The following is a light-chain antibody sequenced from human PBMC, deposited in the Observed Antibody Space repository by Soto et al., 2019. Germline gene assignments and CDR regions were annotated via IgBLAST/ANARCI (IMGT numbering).Light chain of an antibody. CDR2: EVT. Sequence: QSALTQPPSASGSPGQSVTSSCTGTSSDVGGYNYVSWYQKHPGKAPKLMIYEVTQRTSGVPKRVSGSKSGNTASLTVSGLQAEDESDYYCNSYAASGNLWVFGGGTKVTVL. CDR3: NSYAASGNLWV. V-gene: IGLV2-8*01. CDR1: SSDVGGYNY. J-gene: IGLJ3*02.